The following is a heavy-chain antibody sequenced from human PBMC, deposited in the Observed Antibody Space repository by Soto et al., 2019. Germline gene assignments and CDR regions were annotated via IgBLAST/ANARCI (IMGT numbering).Heavy chain of an antibody. J-gene: IGHJ4*02. CDR2: TSSSSSYI. V-gene: IGHV3-21*01. Sequence: EVQLVESGGGLVKPGGSLRLSCAASGFTFSSYSMNWVRQAPGKGLEWVSSTSSSSSYIYYADSVKGRFTISRDNAKNSLYLQMNSLRAEDTAVYYCASHPRDSSGYWYYFDYWGQGTLVTVSS. D-gene: IGHD3-22*01. CDR3: ASHPRDSSGYWYYFDY. CDR1: GFTFSSYS.